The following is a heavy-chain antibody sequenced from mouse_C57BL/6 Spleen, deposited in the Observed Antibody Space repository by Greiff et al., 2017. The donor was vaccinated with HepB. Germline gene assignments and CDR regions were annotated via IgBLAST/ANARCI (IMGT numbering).Heavy chain of an antibody. V-gene: IGHV5-17*01. Sequence: DVMLVESGGGLVKPGGSLKLSCAASGFTFSDYGMHWVRQAPEKGLEWVAYISSGSSTIYYADTVKGRFTISRDNAKNTLFLQMTSLRSEDTAMYYCASGPKGWALYYAMDYWGQGTSVTVSS. CDR2: ISSGSSTI. J-gene: IGHJ4*01. D-gene: IGHD3-3*01. CDR3: ASGPKGWALYYAMDY. CDR1: GFTFSDYG.